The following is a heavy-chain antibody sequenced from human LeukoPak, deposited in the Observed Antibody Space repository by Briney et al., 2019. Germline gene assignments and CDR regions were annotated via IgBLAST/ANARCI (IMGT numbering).Heavy chain of an antibody. CDR2: ISGSGGST. CDR3: AKDGIYYYDSSGYPDY. Sequence: GGSLRLSCAASGFTFSSYAMSWVRQAPGKGLEWVSAISGSGGSTYYADSVKGRFTISRDNSKDTLYLQMNSLGAEDTAVYYCAKDGIYYYDSSGYPDYWGQGTLVTVSS. J-gene: IGHJ4*02. D-gene: IGHD3-22*01. CDR1: GFTFSSYA. V-gene: IGHV3-23*01.